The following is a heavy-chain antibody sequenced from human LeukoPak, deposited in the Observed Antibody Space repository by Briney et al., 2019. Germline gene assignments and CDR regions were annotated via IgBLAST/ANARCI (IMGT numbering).Heavy chain of an antibody. CDR2: VYNSGST. D-gene: IGHD5-24*01. Sequence: SETLSLTCSVSGGSISIYYWSWIRQPPGKGLEWIGYVYNSGSTDYNPSLKSRVTISADTSKNQFSLKLSSVIAADTAVYYCVRDRELNYWGQGILVTVSS. CDR3: VRDRELNY. V-gene: IGHV4-59*01. CDR1: GGSISIYY. J-gene: IGHJ4*02.